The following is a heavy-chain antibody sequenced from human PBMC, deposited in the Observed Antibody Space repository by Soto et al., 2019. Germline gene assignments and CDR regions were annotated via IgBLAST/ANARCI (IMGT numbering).Heavy chain of an antibody. CDR2: INAGNGNT. D-gene: IGHD2-15*01. Sequence: GASVKVSCKASGYTFASYAMHWVRQAPGQRLEWMGWINAGNGNTKYSQKFQGRVTITRDTSASTAYMELSSLRSEDTAVYYCARDRSPVVTGWFDPWGQGTLVTVSS. CDR1: GYTFASYA. CDR3: ARDRSPVVTGWFDP. J-gene: IGHJ5*02. V-gene: IGHV1-3*01.